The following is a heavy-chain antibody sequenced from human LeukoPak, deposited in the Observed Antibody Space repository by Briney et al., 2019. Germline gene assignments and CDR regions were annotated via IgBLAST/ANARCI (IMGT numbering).Heavy chain of an antibody. CDR3: ARHRAYSSSSPFDY. CDR2: IYHTGST. Sequence: SETLSLTCSVSGGSISSLYWSWIRQPPGKGLEWIGYIYHTGSTNYNPSLKSRVTMFVDMSKNQFSLRLSSVTAADTAVYYCARHRAYSSSSPFDYWGQGTLVTVSS. D-gene: IGHD6-6*01. J-gene: IGHJ4*02. V-gene: IGHV4-59*08. CDR1: GGSISSLY.